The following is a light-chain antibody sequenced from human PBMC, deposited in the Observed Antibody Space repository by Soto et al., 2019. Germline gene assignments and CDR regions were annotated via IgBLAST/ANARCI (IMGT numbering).Light chain of an antibody. J-gene: IGLJ1*01. CDR3: QSYDSSLSVYV. CDR1: SSNIGAGYD. Sequence: QSVLTQPPSVSGAPGQRVTISCTGSSSNIGAGYDVHWYQQLPGTAPKLLIYGNSNRPSGVPDRFSGSKSGTSASLAITGLQAEDEAHYSCQSYDSSLSVYVFGTGTKVTVL. CDR2: GNS. V-gene: IGLV1-40*01.